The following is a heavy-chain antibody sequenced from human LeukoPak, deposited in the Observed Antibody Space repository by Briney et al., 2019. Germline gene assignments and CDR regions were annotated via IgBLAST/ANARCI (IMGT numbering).Heavy chain of an antibody. CDR2: IYYTGST. CDR1: GDSFSSGNYY. CDR3: ARGGWRRESGLDC. J-gene: IGHJ4*02. V-gene: IGHV4-61*01. D-gene: IGHD2-15*01. Sequence: SETLSLTCTVSGDSFSSGNYYWSWIRQPPGKRLEWIGYIYYTGSTNYNPSLEGRVTISLDTSKNQFSLKLSSVTAADTAMYYCARGGWRRESGLDCWGQGTLVTVSS.